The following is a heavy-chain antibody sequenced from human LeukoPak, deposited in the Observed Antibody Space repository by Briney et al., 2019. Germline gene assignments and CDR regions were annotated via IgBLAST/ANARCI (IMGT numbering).Heavy chain of an antibody. CDR2: IYYSGTT. CDR1: GGSISSGRYY. CDR3: ARGKVPDP. J-gene: IGHJ5*02. V-gene: IGHV4-30-4*08. Sequence: SETLSLTCTVSGGSISSGRYYWTWVRQPPGTGLEWIGSIYYSGTTFYNPSLKSRLSISLDSSKNQFFLILGSVIVADTAVYYCARGKVPDPWGQGTLITVSS. D-gene: IGHD1-14*01.